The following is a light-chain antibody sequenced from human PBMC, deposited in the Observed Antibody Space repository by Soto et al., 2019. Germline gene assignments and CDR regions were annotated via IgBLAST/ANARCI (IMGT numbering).Light chain of an antibody. J-gene: IGKJ4*01. CDR2: GAS. Sequence: EIVLTQSPGTLSLSPGERATLSCRASQSVSSSYLAWYQQKPGQAPRLLIYGASSRATGIPDRFSGSGSGTDFTLTISRQEPEDVAVYYCQQYGSSPPALTFGGGTKVEIK. CDR3: QQYGSSPPALT. V-gene: IGKV3-20*01. CDR1: QSVSSSY.